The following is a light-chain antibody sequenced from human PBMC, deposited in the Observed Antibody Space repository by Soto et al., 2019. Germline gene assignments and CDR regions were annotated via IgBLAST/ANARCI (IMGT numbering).Light chain of an antibody. J-gene: IGLJ1*01. Sequence: QSALTQPRSVSGSPGQSVTISCTGTSSDVGGYNSVSWHQQHPGKAPKLIIYDVNKRPSGVPDRFSGSKSGNTASLTISGLQAEDEADYYCCSYVGSFSYVFGTGTKLTVL. CDR2: DVN. V-gene: IGLV2-11*01. CDR1: SSDVGGYNS. CDR3: CSYVGSFSYV.